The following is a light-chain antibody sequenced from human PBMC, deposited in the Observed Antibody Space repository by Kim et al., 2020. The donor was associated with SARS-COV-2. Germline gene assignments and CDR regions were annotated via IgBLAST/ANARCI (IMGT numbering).Light chain of an antibody. CDR1: QSISSY. J-gene: IGKJ4*02. Sequence: AAVGDRVTITCRASQSISSYLNWYQQKPGKAPKLLIYAASSLQSGVPSRFSGSGSGTDFTLTISSLQPEDFATYYCQQSYSTPRTFGGGTKVEIK. V-gene: IGKV1-39*01. CDR3: QQSYSTPRT. CDR2: AAS.